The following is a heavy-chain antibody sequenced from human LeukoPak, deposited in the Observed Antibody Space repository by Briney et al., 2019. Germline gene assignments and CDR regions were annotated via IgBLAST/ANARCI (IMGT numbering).Heavy chain of an antibody. D-gene: IGHD3-22*01. CDR3: AKDPDYYDSGGY. J-gene: IGHJ4*02. CDR1: GFTFSSYD. CDR2: ISGSGGST. Sequence: GGSLRLSCAASGFTFSSYDMRWVRQAPGKGLEWVSAISGSGGSTYYADSVKGRFTISRDNSKNTLYLQMNSLRAEDTAVYYCAKDPDYYDSGGYWGQGTLVTVSS. V-gene: IGHV3-23*01.